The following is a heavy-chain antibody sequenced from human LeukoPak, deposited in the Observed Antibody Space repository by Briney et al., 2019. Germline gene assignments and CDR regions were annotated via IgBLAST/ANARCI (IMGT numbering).Heavy chain of an antibody. D-gene: IGHD5-18*01. CDR2: IYYSGST. CDR3: ASLGYSYGWGYFDY. Sequence: SETLSPTCAVYGGSFSGYYWSWIRQPPGKGLEWIGYIYYSGSTNYNPSLKSRVTISVDTSKNQFSLKLSSVTAADTAVYYCASLGYSYGWGYFDYWGQGTLVTVSS. CDR1: GGSFSGYY. V-gene: IGHV4-59*01. J-gene: IGHJ4*02.